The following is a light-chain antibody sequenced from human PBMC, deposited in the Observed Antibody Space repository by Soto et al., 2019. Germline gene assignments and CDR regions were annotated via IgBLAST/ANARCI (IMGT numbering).Light chain of an antibody. Sequence: DIQMTQSPSSLSASVGDRVTITCRASQSISTYFNWYQQKPGKAPEFLIYSASSLQSRVPSRISSSGSRTDFTLTINSLQQEDFATYYCQQSYSPPWTFGQGTKVEIK. CDR3: QQSYSPPWT. CDR1: QSISTY. CDR2: SAS. J-gene: IGKJ1*01. V-gene: IGKV1-39*01.